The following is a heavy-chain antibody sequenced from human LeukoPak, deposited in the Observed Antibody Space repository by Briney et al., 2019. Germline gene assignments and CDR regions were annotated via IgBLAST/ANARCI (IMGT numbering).Heavy chain of an antibody. CDR2: IRSKANSYAT. V-gene: IGHV3-73*01. CDR3: TSPRRDGYNYVY. J-gene: IGHJ4*02. D-gene: IGHD5-24*01. Sequence: GGSLRLSCAASGFTFSGSAMHWVRQASGKGLDWVGRIRSKANSYATAYAASVKGRFTISRDDSKNTAYLQMNSLKTEDTAVYYCTSPRRDGYNYVYWGQGTLVTVSS. CDR1: GFTFSGSA.